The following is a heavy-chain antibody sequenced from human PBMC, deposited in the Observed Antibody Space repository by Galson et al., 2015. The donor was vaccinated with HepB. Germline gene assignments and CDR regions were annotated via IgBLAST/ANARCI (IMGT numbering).Heavy chain of an antibody. CDR2: ISASGGTT. CDR3: AKDQYYGSGTYFPLDY. V-gene: IGHV3-23*01. J-gene: IGHJ4*02. Sequence: LRLSCAASGFTFTSYVMTWVRQAPGKGLEWVSGISASGGTTYYADSVKGRFSISRDNSKSTLYLQMNSLRAEDTAVYYCAKDQYYGSGTYFPLDYWGQGTLVTVSS. D-gene: IGHD3-10*01. CDR1: GFTFTSYV.